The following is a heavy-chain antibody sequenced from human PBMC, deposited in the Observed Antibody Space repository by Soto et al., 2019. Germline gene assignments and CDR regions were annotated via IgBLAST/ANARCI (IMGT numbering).Heavy chain of an antibody. CDR1: GYTFTSYC. Sequence: ASVKVSCKASGYTFTSYCICCARQAPGQGLEWMGWISAYNGNTNYAQKLQGRVTMTTDTSTSTAYMELRSLRSDDTAVYYCARDFGDFWSGQDYYGMDVWGQGTTVTVSS. D-gene: IGHD3-3*01. CDR3: ARDFGDFWSGQDYYGMDV. V-gene: IGHV1-18*01. J-gene: IGHJ6*02. CDR2: ISAYNGNT.